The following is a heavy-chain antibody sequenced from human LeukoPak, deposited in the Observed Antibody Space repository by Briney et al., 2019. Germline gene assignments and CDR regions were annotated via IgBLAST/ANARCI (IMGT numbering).Heavy chain of an antibody. J-gene: IGHJ4*02. CDR1: GFTFSRYA. CDR2: ISSNGGST. Sequence: GGSLRLSCSASGFTFSRYAMHWVRQAPGKGLEYVSAISSNGGSTYYADSVKGRFTISRDNSKNTLYLQMSSLRAEDTAVYYCVNALTAMADMALWGQGTLVTVSS. D-gene: IGHD5-18*01. V-gene: IGHV3-64D*06. CDR3: VNALTAMADMAL.